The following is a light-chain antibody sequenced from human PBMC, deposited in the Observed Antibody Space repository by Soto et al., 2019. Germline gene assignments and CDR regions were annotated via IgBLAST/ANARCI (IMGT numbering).Light chain of an antibody. CDR2: DDS. CDR3: CSYAGSSTFHVI. J-gene: IGLJ2*01. CDR1: SSDVGTYNL. Sequence: QSALTQPASVSGSPGQSLTISCTGTSSDVGTYNLVSWYQQPPGKAPKLMIYDDSKRPSGVSNRFSGSKSGNTASLTISGIQAEDEADYYCCSYAGSSTFHVIFGGGNKVTVL. V-gene: IGLV2-23*01.